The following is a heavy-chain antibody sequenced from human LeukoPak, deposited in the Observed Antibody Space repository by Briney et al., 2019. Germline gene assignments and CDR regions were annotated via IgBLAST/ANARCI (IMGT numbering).Heavy chain of an antibody. CDR3: AKDSSSWYGGSAGHWFDP. J-gene: IGHJ5*02. D-gene: IGHD6-13*01. V-gene: IGHV1-69*04. Sequence: SVKVSCKASGGTFSSYAISWVRQAPGQGLEWMGRIIPILGIANYAQKFQGRVTITADKSTSTAYMELSGLRAEDTALYYCAKDSSSWYGGSAGHWFDPWGQGTLVTVSS. CDR1: GGTFSSYA. CDR2: IIPILGIA.